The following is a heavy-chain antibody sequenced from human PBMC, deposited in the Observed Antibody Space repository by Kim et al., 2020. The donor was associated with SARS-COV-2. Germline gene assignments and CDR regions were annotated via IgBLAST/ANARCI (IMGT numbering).Heavy chain of an antibody. V-gene: IGHV3-13*04. D-gene: IGHD6-19*01. CDR1: GFTFSSYD. CDR3: ARGCGYSSGWYLVCDAFDI. CDR2: IGTAGDT. J-gene: IGHJ3*02. Sequence: GGSLRLSCAASGFTFSSYDMHWVRQATGKGLEWVSAIGTAGDTYYPGSVKGRFTISRENAKNSLYLQMNSLRAGDTAVYYCARGCGYSSGWYLVCDAFDIWGQGTMVTVSS.